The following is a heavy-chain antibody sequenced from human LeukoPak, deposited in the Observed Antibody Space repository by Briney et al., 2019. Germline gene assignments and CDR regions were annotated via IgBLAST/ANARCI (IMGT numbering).Heavy chain of an antibody. J-gene: IGHJ2*01. CDR1: GDSVSSNSAA. CDR2: TYYRSKWYN. D-gene: IGHD3-22*01. CDR3: ARDPTMIVVAKYWYFDL. V-gene: IGHV6-1*01. Sequence: SQTLSLTCAISGDSVSSNSAAWNWIRQSPSRGLEWLGRTYYRSKWYNDYAVSVKSRITINPDTSKNQFSLQLNSVTPEDTAVYYCARDPTMIVVAKYWYFDLWGRGTLVTVSS.